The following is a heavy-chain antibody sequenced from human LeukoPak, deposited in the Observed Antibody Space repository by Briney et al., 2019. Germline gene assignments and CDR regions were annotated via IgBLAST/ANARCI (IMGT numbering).Heavy chain of an antibody. CDR2: IYYSGST. D-gene: IGHD3-22*01. CDR3: AANFTSTARKGLLQGWFDP. V-gene: IGHV4-39*01. CDR1: GGSISSSNYY. Sequence: PSETLSLTCIVSGGSISSSNYYWGWIRKPPGKGLEWIGSIYYSGSTYYNPSLKSRVTISVDTSKNQFSLKLSSVTAADTAVYFCAANFTSTARKGLLQGWFDPWGQGTLVTVSS. J-gene: IGHJ5*02.